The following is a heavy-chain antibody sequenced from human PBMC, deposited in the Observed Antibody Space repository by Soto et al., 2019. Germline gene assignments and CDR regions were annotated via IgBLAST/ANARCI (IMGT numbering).Heavy chain of an antibody. CDR1: GFTFSSYG. Sequence: QVQLVESGGGVVQPGRSLRLSCAASGFTFSSYGMHWVRQAPGTGLEWVAVISYDGSNKYYADSVKGRFTISRDNSKNAPYLQMNSLRAEDTAVYYCAKGDLYGDYEWEKYYFDDWGQGTLVTVSS. D-gene: IGHD4-17*01. J-gene: IGHJ4*02. CDR2: ISYDGSNK. CDR3: AKGDLYGDYEWEKYYFDD. V-gene: IGHV3-30*18.